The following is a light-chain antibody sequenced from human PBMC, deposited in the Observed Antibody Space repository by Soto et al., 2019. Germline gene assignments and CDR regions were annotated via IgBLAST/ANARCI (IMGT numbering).Light chain of an antibody. CDR2: ATS. V-gene: IGKV1-27*01. J-gene: IGKJ1*01. Sequence: DIQMTQSPSSLSSSVGDRVTITCRASQGISKYVAWYQQKPGKVPKLLIYATSTLQSEVPSRFSASGSGTDFTLTISSLQPEDVATYYCQKHNTAPWTFGQGTKV. CDR3: QKHNTAPWT. CDR1: QGISKY.